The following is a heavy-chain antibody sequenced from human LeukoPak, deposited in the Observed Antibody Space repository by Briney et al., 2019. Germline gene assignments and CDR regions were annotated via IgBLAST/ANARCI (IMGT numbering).Heavy chain of an antibody. CDR1: GFPFNTNR. D-gene: IGHD6-19*01. CDR3: ARGVTRVSSPSTSPFDL. CDR2: IKKDGSEK. J-gene: IGHJ2*01. Sequence: TGGSLRLSCALSGFPFNTNRNSWVRQAPGKGLEWVANIKKDGSEKYYVDSVKGRFTISRDDARNSLYLQMNSVRAEDTAVYYCARGVTRVSSPSTSPFDLLGRGTLVTVSS. V-gene: IGHV3-7*01.